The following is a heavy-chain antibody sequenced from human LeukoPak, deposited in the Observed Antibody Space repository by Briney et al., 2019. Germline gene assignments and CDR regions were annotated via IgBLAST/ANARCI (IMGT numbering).Heavy chain of an antibody. CDR2: INHSGST. V-gene: IGHV4-4*02. CDR1: GGSISSSNW. J-gene: IGHJ4*02. Sequence: PSETLSLTCAVSGGSISSSNWWSWVRQPPGKGLEWIGEINHSGSTNYNPSLKSRVTISVDTSKNQFPLKLSSVTAADTAVYYCARRPAYYYGSGSYSTFDYWGQGTLVTVSS. D-gene: IGHD3-10*01. CDR3: ARRPAYYYGSGSYSTFDY.